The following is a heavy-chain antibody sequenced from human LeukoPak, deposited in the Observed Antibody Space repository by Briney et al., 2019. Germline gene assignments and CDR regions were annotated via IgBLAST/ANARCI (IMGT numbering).Heavy chain of an antibody. CDR3: ARGVGFGFDY. CDR2: IFYSGST. Sequence: PSETLSLTCTVSGGSISTSNYYWGWIRQPPGKGLEWIGNIFYSGSTYYSPSLRSRVTISVDTSKNQFSLKLSSVTAADTAVYYCARGVGFGFDYWGQGTLVTVSS. D-gene: IGHD3-10*01. V-gene: IGHV4-39*07. CDR1: GGSISTSNYY. J-gene: IGHJ4*02.